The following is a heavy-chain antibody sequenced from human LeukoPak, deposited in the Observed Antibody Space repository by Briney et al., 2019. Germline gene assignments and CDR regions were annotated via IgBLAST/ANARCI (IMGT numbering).Heavy chain of an antibody. Sequence: PSETLSLTCTVSGGSIRSYWSWIRQPAGKGLEWIGRIYGSGSTDYSPSLKSRVTMSIDTSKNQFSLKLSSVTAADTAVYYCARLRRQWLSGGYYFDYWGQGTLVTVSS. CDR1: GGSIRSY. D-gene: IGHD6-19*01. V-gene: IGHV4-4*07. J-gene: IGHJ4*02. CDR2: IYGSGST. CDR3: ARLRRQWLSGGYYFDY.